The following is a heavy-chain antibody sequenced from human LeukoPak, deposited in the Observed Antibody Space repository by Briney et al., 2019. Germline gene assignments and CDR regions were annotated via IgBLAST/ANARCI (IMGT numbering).Heavy chain of an antibody. Sequence: GSLRLSCAASGFFFSSYWMSWVRQPPGKGLEWIGEINHSGSTNYNPSLKSRVTISVDTSKNQFSLKLSSVTAADTAVYYCARAVVVVPAAKWGKYYFDYWGRGTLVTVSS. V-gene: IGHV4-34*01. J-gene: IGHJ4*02. D-gene: IGHD2-2*01. CDR3: ARAVVVVPAAKWGKYYFDY. CDR2: INHSGST. CDR1: GFFFSSYW.